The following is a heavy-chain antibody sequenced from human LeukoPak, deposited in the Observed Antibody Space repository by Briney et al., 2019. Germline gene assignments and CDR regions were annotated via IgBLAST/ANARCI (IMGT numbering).Heavy chain of an antibody. CDR1: GYTFSNYY. CDR3: ARGSYYYMDV. J-gene: IGHJ6*03. Sequence: GASVTVSCKASGYTFSNYYMHWVRQPPGQGLEWMGIINPNDGSTSYARRLKGRVTMTRDTSTTTFYMELSTLTYEDTAVYYCARGSYYYMDVWVTGTTVTVSS. CDR2: INPNDGST. V-gene: IGHV1-46*04. D-gene: IGHD3-10*01.